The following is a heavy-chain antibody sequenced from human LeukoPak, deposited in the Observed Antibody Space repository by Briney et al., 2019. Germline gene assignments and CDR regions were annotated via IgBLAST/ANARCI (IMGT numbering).Heavy chain of an antibody. Sequence: PGGSLRLSCAASGFTFNRHDMHWVRQATGKGLEWVSAIGIDDKTFYSDSVKGRFTISREKAKNSMYLEMNSLTAGDTAVYYCTIGRRDGYNVPFDYWGQGTLVTVSS. CDR2: IGIDDKT. CDR1: GFTFNRHD. J-gene: IGHJ4*02. V-gene: IGHV3-13*01. CDR3: TIGRRDGYNVPFDY. D-gene: IGHD5-24*01.